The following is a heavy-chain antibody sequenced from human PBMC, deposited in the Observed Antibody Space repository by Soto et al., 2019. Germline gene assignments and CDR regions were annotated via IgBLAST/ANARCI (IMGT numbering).Heavy chain of an antibody. V-gene: IGHV3-15*07. J-gene: IGHJ4*02. D-gene: IGHD1-26*01. Sequence: EVQLVESGGGLVKPGGSLRVSCAASGFTFSNAWMNWVRQAPGKGLEWVGRFKSKADGGTIDYAAPVKGRFTISRDDSKNALYLQMNSLKTDDTAVYYCTARGNSGSYSRFDYWGQGTLVTVSS. CDR2: FKSKADGGTI. CDR3: TARGNSGSYSRFDY. CDR1: GFTFSNAW.